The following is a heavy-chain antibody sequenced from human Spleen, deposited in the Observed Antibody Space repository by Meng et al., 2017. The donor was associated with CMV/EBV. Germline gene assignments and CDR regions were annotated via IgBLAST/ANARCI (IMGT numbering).Heavy chain of an antibody. Sequence: GESLKISCAASGFTFDEYTMHWVRQAPGKGLQWVSLISWDGGSTSYADSVKGRFTISRDNSKNSLYLQMNSLRAEDTAVYYCARGDCSSTSCYGSGCDYWGQGTLVTVSS. CDR2: ISWDGGST. D-gene: IGHD2-2*01. V-gene: IGHV3-43*01. J-gene: IGHJ4*02. CDR1: GFTFDEYT. CDR3: ARGDCSSTSCYGSGCDY.